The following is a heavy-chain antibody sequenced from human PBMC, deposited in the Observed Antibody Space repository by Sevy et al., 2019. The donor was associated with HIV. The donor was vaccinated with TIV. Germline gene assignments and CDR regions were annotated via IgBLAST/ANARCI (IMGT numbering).Heavy chain of an antibody. J-gene: IGHJ4*02. CDR3: ARVHPDEHYFDY. V-gene: IGHV3-48*02. CDR1: GFTFSSYS. CDR2: ISSNSSTI. Sequence: GSLRLSFAASGFTFSSYSMNLGRQAPGEGLEWVSYISSNSSTIYYADSVKGRFTISRDNAKNSLYLQMNSLRDEDTAVYYCARVHPDEHYFDYWGQGTLVTVSS.